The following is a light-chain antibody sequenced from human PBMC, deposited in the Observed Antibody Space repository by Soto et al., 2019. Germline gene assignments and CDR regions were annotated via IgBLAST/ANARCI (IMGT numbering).Light chain of an antibody. CDR2: DAP. Sequence: DIQMTQSPSTLSGSVGDRVTITCRASQTISSWLAWYQQKPGKAPKPLIYDAPNLKSGAPPRSSGSGSGTEFTPTTTTLQPDDFAPYYCQQHKSTPVTFGGGPRWIS. CDR3: QQHKSTPVT. V-gene: IGKV1-5*01. CDR1: QTISSW. J-gene: IGKJ4*01.